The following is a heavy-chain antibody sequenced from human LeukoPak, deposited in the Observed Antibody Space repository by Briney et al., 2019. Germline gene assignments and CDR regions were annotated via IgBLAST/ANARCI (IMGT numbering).Heavy chain of an antibody. Sequence: PGGSLRLSCAASGFTLDDYGMSWVRQAPGKGLEWVYGINWNGGSTGYADSVKGRFTISRDNAKNSLYLQMNSLRAEDTALYYCAREILGYCSSTSCYNAFDIWGQGTMVTVSS. D-gene: IGHD2-2*02. V-gene: IGHV3-20*04. CDR2: INWNGGST. J-gene: IGHJ3*02. CDR3: AREILGYCSSTSCYNAFDI. CDR1: GFTLDDYG.